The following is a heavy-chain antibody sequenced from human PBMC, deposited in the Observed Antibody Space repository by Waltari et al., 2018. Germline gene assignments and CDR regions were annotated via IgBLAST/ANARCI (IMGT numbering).Heavy chain of an antibody. CDR1: GDSLGTNY. J-gene: IGHJ3*02. CDR2: VQSSGST. CDR3: ARALWRVGTRGDFFDI. V-gene: IGHV4-59*01. Sequence: QVQLRESGPGLVKSSETLSLTCSVSGDSLGTNYWSWIRQSPGKGLEWIGYVQSSGSTDYNPSFRGLVTMSADASKNQFSLTLKSLTAADTATYFCARALWRVGTRGDFFDIWGRGTTVTVS. D-gene: IGHD1-7*01.